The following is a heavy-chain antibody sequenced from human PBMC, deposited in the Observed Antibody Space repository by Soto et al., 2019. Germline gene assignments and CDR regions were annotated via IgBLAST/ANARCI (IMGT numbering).Heavy chain of an antibody. V-gene: IGHV3-30-3*01. CDR3: ARRSSPIDY. CDR2: ISYDGSNK. D-gene: IGHD6-13*01. CDR1: GFTFSSYA. Sequence: QVQLVESGGRVVQPGRSLRLSCAASGFTFSSYAMHWVRQAPGKGLEWVAVISYDGSNKYYADSVKGRFTISRDNSKNTLYLQMNSMRAEDTAVYYCARRSSPIDYWGQGTLVTVSS. J-gene: IGHJ4*02.